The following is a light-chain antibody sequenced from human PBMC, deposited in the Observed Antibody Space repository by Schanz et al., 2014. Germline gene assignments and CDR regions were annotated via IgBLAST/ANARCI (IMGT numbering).Light chain of an antibody. CDR1: QSISSN. V-gene: IGKV3-15*01. Sequence: EIVLTQSPGTLSLSPGERATLSCRASQSISSNLAWYQQKPGQAPRLLIYGAFTRATGIPARFSGSGSGTEFTLTISSLQPEDFATYYCQQYNYWPPFTFGQGTKLEIK. J-gene: IGKJ2*01. CDR2: GAF. CDR3: QQYNYWPPFT.